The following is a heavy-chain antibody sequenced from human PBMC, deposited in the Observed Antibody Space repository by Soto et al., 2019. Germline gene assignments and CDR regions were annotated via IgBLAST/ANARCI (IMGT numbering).Heavy chain of an antibody. CDR2: IWYDGSNK. J-gene: IGHJ4*02. CDR1: GFTFSSYG. V-gene: IGHV3-33*01. D-gene: IGHD6-13*01. CDR3: AREGGSSWYFDY. Sequence: PGGSLRLSCAASGFTFSSYGMHWVRQAPGKGLEWVAVIWYDGSNKYYADSVKGRFTISRDNSKNTLYLQMNSLRAEDTAVYYCAREGGSSWYFDYWGQGTLVTVSS.